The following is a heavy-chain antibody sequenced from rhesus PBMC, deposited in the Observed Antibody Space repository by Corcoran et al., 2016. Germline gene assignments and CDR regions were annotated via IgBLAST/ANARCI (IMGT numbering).Heavy chain of an antibody. Sequence: QVQLQESGPGVVKPSETLSLTCAVSGGSISDSYRWSWIRQPPGKGLEWIGYIYGSSTSINYNPSPTSRVTISKDTSKTQFSLKLSSVTAADTAVYYCARTYCTGSGCYPFDYWGQGVLVTVSS. J-gene: IGHJ4*01. CDR2: IYGSSTSI. D-gene: IGHD2-21*01. CDR3: ARTYCTGSGCYPFDY. CDR1: GGSISDSYR. V-gene: IGHV4S10*01.